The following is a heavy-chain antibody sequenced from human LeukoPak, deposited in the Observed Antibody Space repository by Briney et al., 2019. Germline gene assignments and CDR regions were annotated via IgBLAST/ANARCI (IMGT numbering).Heavy chain of an antibody. Sequence: PGGSLRLSCAASGFTFSSYEMNWVRQAPGKGLEWVSYIRSSGSTIYYADSVKGRFTISRDNAKNSLYLQMNSLRAEDTAVYYCASNPYYCSGSYHGVYYMDVWGKGTTVTISS. D-gene: IGHD3-10*01. CDR2: IRSSGSTI. CDR1: GFTFSSYE. V-gene: IGHV3-48*03. J-gene: IGHJ6*03. CDR3: ASNPYYCSGSYHGVYYMDV.